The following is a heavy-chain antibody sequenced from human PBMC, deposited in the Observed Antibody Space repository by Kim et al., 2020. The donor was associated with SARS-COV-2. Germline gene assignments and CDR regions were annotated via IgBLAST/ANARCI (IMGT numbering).Heavy chain of an antibody. V-gene: IGHV3-43D*03. J-gene: IGHJ6*02. D-gene: IGHD1-26*01. CDR3: AKDSGSYDTALYYGMDV. Sequence: VKGRFTISRDNSKNSLYLQMNSLRAEDTALYYCAKDSGSYDTALYYGMDVWGQGTTVTVSS.